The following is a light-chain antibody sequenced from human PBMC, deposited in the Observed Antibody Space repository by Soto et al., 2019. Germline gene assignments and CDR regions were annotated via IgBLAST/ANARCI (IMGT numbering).Light chain of an antibody. CDR3: QQRRDWPLT. CDR1: QSVSSY. J-gene: IGKJ4*01. Sequence: EIVLTQSPATLSLSPGERATLSCRASQSVSSYLAWYQQKPGQAPRLLISDASNRATGIPARLSGSGSGTDFTITVSSLEPEDFAVYYCQQRRDWPLTFGGGTKVEI. CDR2: DAS. V-gene: IGKV3-11*01.